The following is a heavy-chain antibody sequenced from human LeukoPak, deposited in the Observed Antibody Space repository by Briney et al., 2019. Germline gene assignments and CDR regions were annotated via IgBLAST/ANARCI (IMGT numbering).Heavy chain of an antibody. D-gene: IGHD1-26*01. Sequence: PGGSLRLSCAASGFTFSSYWMYWVSQAPGKGPVWVSRINGDGSSTSYADSVKGRLTISRDNAKNTLYLQMNSLRAEDTAVYYCARVIVGATTGFDYWGQGTLVTVSS. V-gene: IGHV3-74*01. J-gene: IGHJ4*02. CDR1: GFTFSSYW. CDR3: ARVIVGATTGFDY. CDR2: INGDGSST.